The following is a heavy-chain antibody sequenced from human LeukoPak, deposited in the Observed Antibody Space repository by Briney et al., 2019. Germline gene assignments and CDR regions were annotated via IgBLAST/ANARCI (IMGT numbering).Heavy chain of an antibody. CDR3: ASVGSTSCYSAPCDY. CDR1: GFTFSSYA. CDR2: ISGGGGST. J-gene: IGHJ4*02. D-gene: IGHD2-2*02. V-gene: IGHV3-23*01. Sequence: GGSLRLSCAASGFTFSSYAMSWVRQAPGKGLEWVSVISGGGGSTYHADSVKGRFTISRDNAKNTLYLQMNSLRAEDTAVYYCASVGSTSCYSAPCDYWGQGTLVTVSS.